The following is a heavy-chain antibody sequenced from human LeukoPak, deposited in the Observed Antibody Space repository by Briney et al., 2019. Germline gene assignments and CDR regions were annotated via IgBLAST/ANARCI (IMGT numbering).Heavy chain of an antibody. D-gene: IGHD3-22*01. CDR2: IIPILGIA. CDR3: TSPIYDSSGYSYAFDI. J-gene: IGHJ3*02. CDR1: GGTFISYA. Sequence: SVKVSCKASGGTFISYAISWVRQAPGQGLEWMGRIIPILGIANYAQKFQGRVTITADKSTSTAYMELSSLRSEDTAVYYCTSPIYDSSGYSYAFDIWGQGTRVTVSS. V-gene: IGHV1-69*04.